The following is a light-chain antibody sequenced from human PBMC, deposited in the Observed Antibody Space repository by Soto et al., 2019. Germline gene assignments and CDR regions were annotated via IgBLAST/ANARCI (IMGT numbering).Light chain of an antibody. V-gene: IGKV3-20*01. CDR1: QSVSSSY. J-gene: IGKJ5*01. Sequence: ENVLMQSPGTLSLSPGERATLSCRASQSVSSSYLAWYQQKPGQAPRLLIYGASSRATGIPDRFSGSGSGTDFTLTISRLEPEDFAMYYCHQYGSSPPVTFGQGTRLEI. CDR2: GAS. CDR3: HQYGSSPPVT.